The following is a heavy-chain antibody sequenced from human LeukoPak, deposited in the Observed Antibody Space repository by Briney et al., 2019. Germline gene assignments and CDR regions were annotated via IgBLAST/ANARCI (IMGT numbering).Heavy chain of an antibody. CDR1: GLTFSSYA. CDR2: ISGSGGST. J-gene: IGHJ6*02. V-gene: IGHV3-23*01. Sequence: HPGASLRLSCAASGLTFSSYAMSWVRQAPGKGLEWVSAISGSGGSTYYADSVKGRFTISRDNSKNMLYLQMSCLRAEDTAVYYCANTYSSGWYYYYYGMDGWGQGTTVTVSS. CDR3: ANTYSSGWYYYYYGMDG. D-gene: IGHD6-19*01.